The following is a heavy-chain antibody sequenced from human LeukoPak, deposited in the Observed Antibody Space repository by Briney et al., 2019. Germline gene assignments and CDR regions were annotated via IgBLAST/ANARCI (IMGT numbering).Heavy chain of an antibody. CDR3: ARSHPYGSGSHPTLFDY. CDR1: GGSISSGSYY. D-gene: IGHD3-10*01. CDR2: IYTSGST. V-gene: IGHV4-61*02. J-gene: IGHJ4*02. Sequence: SETLSLTCTVSGGSISSGSYYWSWIRQPAGKGLEWIGRIYTSGSTNYNPSLKSRVTISVDTSKNQFSLKLSSVTAADTAVYYCARSHPYGSGSHPTLFDYWGQGTLVTVSS.